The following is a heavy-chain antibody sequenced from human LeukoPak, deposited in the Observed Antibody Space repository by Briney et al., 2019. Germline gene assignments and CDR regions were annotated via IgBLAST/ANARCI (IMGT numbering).Heavy chain of an antibody. CDR3: AREHIVVVTAISTLDY. CDR1: GYTFTSYY. Sequence: ASVKVSCKASGYTFTSYYMHWVRQAPGQGLEWMGWISAYNGNTNYAQKLQGRVTMTTDTSTSTAYMELRSLRSDDTAVYYCAREHIVVVTAISTLDYWGQGTLVTVSS. V-gene: IGHV1-18*04. D-gene: IGHD2-21*02. CDR2: ISAYNGNT. J-gene: IGHJ4*02.